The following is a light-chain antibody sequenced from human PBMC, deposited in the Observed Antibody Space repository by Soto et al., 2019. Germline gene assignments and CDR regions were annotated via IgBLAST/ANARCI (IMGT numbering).Light chain of an antibody. CDR2: DVS. V-gene: IGLV2-14*01. J-gene: IGLJ3*02. CDR1: SSDVGGYNY. CDR3: SSYTSTNSWV. Sequence: QSALTQSASVSGSPGQSITISCTGTSSDVGGYNYVSWYQQHPGKAPKLIIYDVSNRPSGVSTRFSGSKSGNTASLTISGLRVEDEADYSCSSYTSTNSWVFGGGTRVTVL.